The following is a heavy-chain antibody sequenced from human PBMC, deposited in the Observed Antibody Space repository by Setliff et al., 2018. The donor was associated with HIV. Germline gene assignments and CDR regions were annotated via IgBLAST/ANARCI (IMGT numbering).Heavy chain of an antibody. Sequence: SETLSLTCSVSGGSISGSSYYWGWIRQHPGRGLEWIGYIYYSGSTYYNPSLKSRVTMSLDTSNNQFSLKLSSVTAADTAVYYCARGFEAADAFHIWGQGTMVTVSS. D-gene: IGHD6-25*01. CDR1: GGSISGSSYY. J-gene: IGHJ3*02. V-gene: IGHV4-31*03. CDR3: ARGFEAADAFHI. CDR2: IYYSGST.